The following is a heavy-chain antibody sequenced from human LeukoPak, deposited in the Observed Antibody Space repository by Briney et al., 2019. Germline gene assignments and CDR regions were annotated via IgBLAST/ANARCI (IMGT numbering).Heavy chain of an antibody. Sequence: PSGTLSLTCAVYGGSFSGYYWSWIRQPPGKGLEWIGEINHSGSTNYNPSLKSRVTISVDTSKTQFSLKLSSVTAADTAVYYCASMGYFDWSSPFDYWGQGTLVTVSS. J-gene: IGHJ4*02. CDR2: INHSGST. V-gene: IGHV4-34*01. CDR3: ASMGYFDWSSPFDY. D-gene: IGHD3-9*01. CDR1: GGSFSGYY.